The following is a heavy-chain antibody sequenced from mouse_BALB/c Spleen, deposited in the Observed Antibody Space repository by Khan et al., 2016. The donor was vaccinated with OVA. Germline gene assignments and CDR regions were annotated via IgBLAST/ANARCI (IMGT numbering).Heavy chain of an antibody. Sequence: QVQLKASGPGLVQPSHSLSITCTVSGFSLNTYGIHWIRQSQGKGLEWLGVIRSGGSTDYNGAFISRLNITKDNSKSQVFFKMNSLQTADTAIYYCARNSYMYDFTYWGQGTLVTVSA. CDR3: ARNSYMYDFTY. CDR2: IRSGGST. CDR1: GFSLNTYG. D-gene: IGHD2-14*01. J-gene: IGHJ3*01. V-gene: IGHV2-2*01.